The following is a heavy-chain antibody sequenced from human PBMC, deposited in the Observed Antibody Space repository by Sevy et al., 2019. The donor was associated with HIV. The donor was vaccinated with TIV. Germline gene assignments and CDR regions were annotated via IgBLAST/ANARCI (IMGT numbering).Heavy chain of an antibody. J-gene: IGHJ4*02. CDR3: ARDPLPYVVRGVIITGGGENFDY. V-gene: IGHV1-69*13. CDR1: GGTFSSYA. Sequence: ASVKVSCKASGGTFSSYAISWVRQAPGQGLEWMGRIIPIFGTANYAQKFQGRVTITADESTSTAYMELSSLRSEDTAVYYGARDPLPYVVRGVIITGGGENFDYWGQGTLVTVSS. CDR2: IIPIFGTA. D-gene: IGHD3-10*01.